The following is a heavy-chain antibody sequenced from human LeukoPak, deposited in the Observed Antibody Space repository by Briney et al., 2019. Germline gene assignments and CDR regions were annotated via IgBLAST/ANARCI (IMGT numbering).Heavy chain of an antibody. Sequence: SQTLSLTCTVSGGSISCGGYSWSWMRQPPGKGLDWLWYIYDSGSTYYNPSPKSRVTISVDTSKNQFSLKLSSVTAADTAVYYCARHYDIVTGLEDAFDIWGQGTMVTVSS. J-gene: IGHJ3*02. CDR1: GGSISCGGYS. CDR2: IYDSGST. D-gene: IGHD3-9*01. V-gene: IGHV4-31*03. CDR3: ARHYDIVTGLEDAFDI.